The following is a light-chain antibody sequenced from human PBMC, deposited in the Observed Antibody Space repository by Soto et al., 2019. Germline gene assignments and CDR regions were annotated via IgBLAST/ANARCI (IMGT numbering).Light chain of an antibody. J-gene: IGKJ1*01. CDR1: QSISTN. CDR2: GAS. V-gene: IGKV3-15*01. Sequence: EIVLTQSPDTLSLSPGERSTLAFSSSQSISTNLAWYQQKPGQAPRLLIFGASTRATGIPARFSGSGSGTEFTLTISSLQSEDFAVYYCHQYNNWPPWTFGQGTKVDI. CDR3: HQYNNWPPWT.